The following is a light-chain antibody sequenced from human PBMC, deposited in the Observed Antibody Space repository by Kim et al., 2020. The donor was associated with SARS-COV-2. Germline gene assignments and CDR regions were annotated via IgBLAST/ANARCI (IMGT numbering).Light chain of an antibody. CDR1: NIGSKK. V-gene: IGLV3-9*01. CDR3: QVWDSSPVI. J-gene: IGLJ2*01. Sequence: ARMPRGRNNIGSKKVQVPQQKPGRAPVLVIYRDGDRPSPLRERFSGSNSGNTATQPNSRAQAGDEADYYCQVWDSSPVIFGGGTQLTVL. CDR2: RDG.